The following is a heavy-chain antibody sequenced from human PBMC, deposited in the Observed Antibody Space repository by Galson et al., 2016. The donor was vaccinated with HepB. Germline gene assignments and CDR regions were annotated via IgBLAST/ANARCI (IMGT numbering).Heavy chain of an antibody. CDR2: ISYDGSDK. D-gene: IGHD3-22*01. CDR1: GFTFSYYA. V-gene: IGHV3-30*18. CDR3: AKETGNFYDITGYLDY. Sequence: SLRLSCAASGFTFSYYAMHWVRQAPGKGLEWVAVISYDGSDKYYGDSVKGRFTVSRDNSKNTVYLQMNSLRVEDTAVYYCAKETGNFYDITGYLDYWGQGSLVTVSS. J-gene: IGHJ4*02.